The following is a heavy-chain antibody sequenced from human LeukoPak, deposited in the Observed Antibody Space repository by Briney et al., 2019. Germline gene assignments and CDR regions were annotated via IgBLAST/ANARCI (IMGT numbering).Heavy chain of an antibody. V-gene: IGHV4-39*01. Sequence: PSETLSLTCTVSGGSISSSSYYWGWIRQPPGKGLEWIGSIYYSGSTYYNPSLKSRVTISVDTSKNQFSLKLSSVTAADTAVYYCVRRSAGYGDSGYFDLWGRGTLVTVSS. D-gene: IGHD4-17*01. CDR2: IYYSGST. CDR3: VRRSAGYGDSGYFDL. CDR1: GGSISSSSYY. J-gene: IGHJ2*01.